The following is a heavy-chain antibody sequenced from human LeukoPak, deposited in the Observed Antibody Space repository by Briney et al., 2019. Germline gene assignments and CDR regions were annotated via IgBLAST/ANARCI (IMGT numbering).Heavy chain of an antibody. CDR2: ISDSGSIT. D-gene: IGHD6-19*01. CDR3: AKDARRTSGWYFFDY. V-gene: IGHV3-23*01. CDR1: GXAFSSQA. Sequence: GGSLRLSCAASGXAFSSQAMGRVRQAPGKGLEWVSVISDSGSITYYADSVKGRFTISRDNSKNTLFLQMNSLRAEDTAVYYCAKDARRTSGWYFFDYWGQGTLVTVSS. J-gene: IGHJ4*02.